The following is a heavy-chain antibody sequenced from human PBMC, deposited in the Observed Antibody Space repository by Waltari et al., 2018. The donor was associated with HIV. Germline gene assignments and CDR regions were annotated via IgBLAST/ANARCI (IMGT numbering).Heavy chain of an antibody. Sequence: TLSLTCTVSGGSISSSSYYWGWIRQPPGKGLEWIGSIYYSGSTYYNPSLKSRATISVDTSKNQFSLKLSSVTAADTAVYYCARRGSGWFDAFDIWGQGTMVTVSS. V-gene: IGHV4-39*01. J-gene: IGHJ3*02. CDR2: IYYSGST. D-gene: IGHD6-19*01. CDR1: GGSISSSSYY. CDR3: ARRGSGWFDAFDI.